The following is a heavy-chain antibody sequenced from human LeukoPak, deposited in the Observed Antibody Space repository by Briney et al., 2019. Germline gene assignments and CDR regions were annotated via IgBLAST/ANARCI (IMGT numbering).Heavy chain of an antibody. D-gene: IGHD3-22*01. V-gene: IGHV3-9*01. CDR3: AKDSSDYYDSSGSLDY. CDR2: ISWNSGSI. J-gene: IGHJ4*02. Sequence: GRSLRLPCAASGFTFDDYAMHWVRQAPGKGLEWVSGISWNSGSIGYADSVKGRFTISRDNAKNSLYLQMNSLRAEDTALYYCAKDSSDYYDSSGSLDYWGQGTLVTVSS. CDR1: GFTFDDYA.